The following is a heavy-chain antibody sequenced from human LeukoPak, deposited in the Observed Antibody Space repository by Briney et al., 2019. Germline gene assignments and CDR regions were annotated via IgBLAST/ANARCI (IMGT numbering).Heavy chain of an antibody. V-gene: IGHV3-48*03. CDR3: ARDNGDPRTYFDY. J-gene: IGHJ4*02. CDR2: ISSSGSSI. Sequence: GGSLRLSCAASGFTFSSYEVNWVRQAPGKGLEWISYISSSGSSIYYVDSVKGRFTISRDNAKNSLYLQMNSLRAEDTAVYYCARDNGDPRTYFDYWGQGTLVTVSS. CDR1: GFTFSSYE. D-gene: IGHD4-17*01.